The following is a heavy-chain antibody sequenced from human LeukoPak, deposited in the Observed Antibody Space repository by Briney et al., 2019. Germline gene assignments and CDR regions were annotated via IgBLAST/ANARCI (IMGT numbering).Heavy chain of an antibody. CDR3: ARGLTVTALYGAFDI. J-gene: IGHJ3*02. CDR2: IYYSGST. V-gene: IGHV4-39*07. D-gene: IGHD2-21*02. CDR1: GGSISGSRYY. Sequence: SETLSLTCTVSGGSISGSRYYWGWIRQPPGKGLEWIGSIYYSGSTYYNPSLKSRVTISVDTSKNQFSLKLSSVTAADTAVYYCARGLTVTALYGAFDIWGQGTMVTVSS.